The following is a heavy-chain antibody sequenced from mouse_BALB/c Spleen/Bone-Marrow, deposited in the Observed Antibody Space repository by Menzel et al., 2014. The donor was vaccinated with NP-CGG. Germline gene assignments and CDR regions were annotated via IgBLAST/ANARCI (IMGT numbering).Heavy chain of an antibody. CDR2: IDPANGNT. CDR3: ASYGSSPAWFAY. D-gene: IGHD1-1*01. Sequence: EVQVVESGAELVKPGASVKLSCTASGFNIKDTYMHWVKQRPEQGLEWIGRIDPANGNTKYDPKFQGKATITADTSSNTAYLQLSGPTSEDSAVYYCASYGSSPAWFAYWGQGTLVTVSA. V-gene: IGHV14-3*02. J-gene: IGHJ3*01. CDR1: GFNIKDTY.